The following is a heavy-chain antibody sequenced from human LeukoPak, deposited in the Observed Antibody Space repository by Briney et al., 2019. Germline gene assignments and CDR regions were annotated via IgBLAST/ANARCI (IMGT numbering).Heavy chain of an antibody. CDR3: ACDYGGNSGVDY. D-gene: IGHD4-23*01. CDR1: GFTFSSYG. Sequence: QXGRSLRLSCAASGFTFSSYGMHWVRQAPGKGLEWVTFIWFDGSDKYYADSVKGRFTISRDNSKNTLYLQMNSLRAEDTAVYYCACDYGGNSGVDYWGQGTLVTVSS. V-gene: IGHV3-33*01. CDR2: IWFDGSDK. J-gene: IGHJ4*02.